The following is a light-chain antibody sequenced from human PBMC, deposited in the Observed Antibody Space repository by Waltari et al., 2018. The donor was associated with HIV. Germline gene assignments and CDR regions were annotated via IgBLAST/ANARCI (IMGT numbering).Light chain of an antibody. CDR3: SSFTGTTALV. J-gene: IGLJ3*02. V-gene: IGLV2-14*01. Sequence: QSALTQPASVSGSPGQSITISCTGTSSDIGGYKYVSWFQQHPDKAPKLIIYVVSNRPSEISNRFSGSKSGNTASLTISELQAEDEADYYCSSFTGTTALVFGGGTKLTVL. CDR2: VVS. CDR1: SSDIGGYKY.